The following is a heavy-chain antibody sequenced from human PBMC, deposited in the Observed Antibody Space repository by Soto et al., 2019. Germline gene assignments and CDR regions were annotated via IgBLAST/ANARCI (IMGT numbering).Heavy chain of an antibody. Sequence: LSLTCTVSGGSISSGGYYWNWIRQHPGKGLEWIGYIFHTGSTNYNPPLKSRVIISVNTSKNQFSLKLTSVTAADTAVYYCARAVPGYYYGMDVWGQGTTVTVSS. CDR1: GGSISSGGYY. V-gene: IGHV4-31*03. CDR2: IFHTGST. CDR3: ARAVPGYYYGMDV. J-gene: IGHJ6*02.